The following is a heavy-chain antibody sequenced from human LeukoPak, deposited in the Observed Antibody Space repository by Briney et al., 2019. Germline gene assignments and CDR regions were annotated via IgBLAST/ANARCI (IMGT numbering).Heavy chain of an antibody. CDR1: GFTFDDYA. J-gene: IGHJ6*02. V-gene: IGHV3-9*01. D-gene: IGHD6-6*01. CDR3: AKDIRGGYSSSSFYLNYYYGMDV. Sequence: PGRSLRLSCAASGFTFDDYAMHWVRQAPGKGLEWVSGISWNSGSIGYADSVKGRFTISRDNAKNSLYLQMNSLRAEDTALYYCAKDIRGGYSSSSFYLNYYYGMDVWGQGTTVTVSS. CDR2: ISWNSGSI.